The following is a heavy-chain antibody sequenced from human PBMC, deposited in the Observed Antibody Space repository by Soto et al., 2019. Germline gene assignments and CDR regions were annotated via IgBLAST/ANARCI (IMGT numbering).Heavy chain of an antibody. Sequence: SVKVSCKASGGTFSSYTISWVRQAPGQGLEWMGRIIPILGIANYAQKFQGRVTITADKSTSTAYMELSSLRSEDTAVYYCARSGSLRGGLLPDPWGQGTLVTVSS. CDR2: IIPILGIA. D-gene: IGHD1-26*01. CDR1: GGTFSSYT. J-gene: IGHJ5*02. V-gene: IGHV1-69*02. CDR3: ARSGSLRGGLLPDP.